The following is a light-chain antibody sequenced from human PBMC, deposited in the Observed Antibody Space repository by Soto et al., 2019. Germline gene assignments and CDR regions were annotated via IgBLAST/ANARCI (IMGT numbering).Light chain of an antibody. J-gene: IGLJ1*01. CDR3: CSYAGSSTYYV. V-gene: IGLV2-23*02. CDR2: EVS. Sequence: QSALTQPASVSGSPGQSITISCTGTSSDVGSYNLVSWYQQHPGKAPELMIYEVSKRPSGVSNRFSGSKSGNTASLTISGVQAEDEADYYCCSYAGSSTYYVFGTGTKLTVL. CDR1: SSDVGSYNL.